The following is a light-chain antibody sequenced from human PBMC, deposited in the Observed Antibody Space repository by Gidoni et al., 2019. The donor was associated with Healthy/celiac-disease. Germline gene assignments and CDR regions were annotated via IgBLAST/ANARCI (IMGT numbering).Light chain of an antibody. CDR2: AAS. V-gene: IGKV1-12*01. Sequence: IQMTPSPSAVTASVGDSVTSTCRSSQGISSWLAWYQQTPGKAPKLLIYAASSLQSGVPSRFSGSGSGTDFTLTISSLQPEDFATYYCQQANSFPYTFGQGTKLEIK. CDR1: QGISSW. J-gene: IGKJ2*01. CDR3: QQANSFPYT.